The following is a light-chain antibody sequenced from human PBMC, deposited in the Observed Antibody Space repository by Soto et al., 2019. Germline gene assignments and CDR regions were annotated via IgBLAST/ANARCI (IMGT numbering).Light chain of an antibody. CDR3: QQYYSTPLT. CDR1: QSVLYSSNNKNY. Sequence: MAQPPTYLAVSLGERATINCKSSQSVLYSSNNKNYLAWYQQKPGQPPKLLIYWASTRESGVPYRFSGSGSGTDFTLTISSLQAEDVAVYYCQQYYSTPLTFGQGTKVDI. V-gene: IGKV4-1*01. J-gene: IGKJ1*01. CDR2: WAS.